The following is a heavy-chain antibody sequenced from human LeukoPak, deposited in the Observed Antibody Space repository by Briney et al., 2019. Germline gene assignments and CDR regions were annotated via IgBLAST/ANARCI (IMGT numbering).Heavy chain of an antibody. CDR1: GFTFGSYA. CDR3: AKTTVGYSSGRYPGWPADC. CDR2: ICGSGGCT. Sequence: PGGSLRLSCAASGFTFGSYAMYRVRQAPGKGLEWVSGICGSGGCTYYADSVKGRFTISRDNSKNTVYLQMNSLTADDTAVYYCAKTTVGYSSGRYPGWPADCWGQGTLVTVSS. J-gene: IGHJ4*02. D-gene: IGHD6-19*01. V-gene: IGHV3-23*01.